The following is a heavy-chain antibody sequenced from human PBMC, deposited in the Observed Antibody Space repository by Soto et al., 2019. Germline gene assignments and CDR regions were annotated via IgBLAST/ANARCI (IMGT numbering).Heavy chain of an antibody. Sequence: QVQLVESGGGVVQPGRSLRLSCAASGFTFSSYGMHWVRQAPGKGLEWVAVISYDGSNKYYADSVKGRFTISRDNSKNTLHLQMNSLRAEDTAVYYCAKDLGITGTYNWFDPWGQGTLVTVSS. V-gene: IGHV3-30*18. J-gene: IGHJ5*02. CDR1: GFTFSSYG. D-gene: IGHD1-20*01. CDR2: ISYDGSNK. CDR3: AKDLGITGTYNWFDP.